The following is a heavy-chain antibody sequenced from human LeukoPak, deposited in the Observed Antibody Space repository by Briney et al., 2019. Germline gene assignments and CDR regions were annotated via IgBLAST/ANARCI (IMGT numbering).Heavy chain of an antibody. V-gene: IGHV1-2*02. CDR1: GYTFTGYY. D-gene: IGHD3-16*02. Sequence: ASVKVSCKASGYTFTGYYMHWVRQAPRQGLEWMGWINPNSGGTNYAQKFQGRVTMTRDTSISTAYMELSRLRSDDTAVCYCARVCYDYVWGSYRQYYFDYWGQGTLVTVSS. CDR2: INPNSGGT. J-gene: IGHJ4*02. CDR3: ARVCYDYVWGSYRQYYFDY.